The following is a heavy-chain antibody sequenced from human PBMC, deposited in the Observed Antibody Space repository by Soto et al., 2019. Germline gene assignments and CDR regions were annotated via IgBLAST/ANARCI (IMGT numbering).Heavy chain of an antibody. CDR3: ARVVLVPAAMGVYYYYYGMDV. D-gene: IGHD2-2*01. Sequence: SETLSLTCTVSGGSISSYYWSWIRQPPGKGLEWIGYIYFSGSTNYNPSLKSRVTISVDTSKNQFSLKLSSVTAADTAVYYCARVVLVPAAMGVYYYYYGMDVWGQGTTVTVSS. J-gene: IGHJ6*02. V-gene: IGHV4-59*01. CDR2: IYFSGST. CDR1: GGSISSYY.